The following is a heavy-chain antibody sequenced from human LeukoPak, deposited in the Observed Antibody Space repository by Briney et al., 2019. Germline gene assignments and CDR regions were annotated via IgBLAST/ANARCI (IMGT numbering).Heavy chain of an antibody. CDR2: IYTSGST. Sequence: SETLSLTCTVSGGSISSYYWSWIRQPPGKGLEWIGYIYTSGSTNYNPSLKSRVTISLDTSKNQFSLQLSSVTAADTAVYYCARFTTVVPAFWYFDFWGRGTLVTVSS. V-gene: IGHV4-4*08. J-gene: IGHJ2*01. D-gene: IGHD4-23*01. CDR1: GGSISSYY. CDR3: ARFTTVVPAFWYFDF.